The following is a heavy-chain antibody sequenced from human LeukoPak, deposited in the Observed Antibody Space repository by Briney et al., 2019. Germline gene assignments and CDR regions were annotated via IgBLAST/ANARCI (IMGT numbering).Heavy chain of an antibody. Sequence: SETLSLTCAVYGGSFSGYYWSWIRQPPGKGLEWIGEINHSGSTNYNPSLKSRVTIPVNTSKNQFYLKLSSVTAADTAVYYCARPAREVAWIQLWNVGFDYWGQGTLVTVSS. CDR3: ARPAREVAWIQLWNVGFDY. CDR2: INHSGST. J-gene: IGHJ4*02. CDR1: GGSFSGYY. V-gene: IGHV4-34*01. D-gene: IGHD5-18*01.